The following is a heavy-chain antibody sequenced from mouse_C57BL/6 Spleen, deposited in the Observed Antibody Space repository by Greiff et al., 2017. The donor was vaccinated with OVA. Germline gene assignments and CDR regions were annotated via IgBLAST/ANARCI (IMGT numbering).Heavy chain of an antibody. CDR3: ASYYGSSPHWYFDV. CDR2: IYPGDGDT. V-gene: IGHV1-80*01. D-gene: IGHD1-1*01. Sequence: QVQLKQSGAELVKPGASVKISCKASGYAFSSYWMNWVKQRPGKGLEWIGQIYPGDGDTNYNGKFKGKATLTADKSSSTAYMQLSSLTSEDSAVYFCASYYGSSPHWYFDVWGTGTTVTVSS. CDR1: GYAFSSYW. J-gene: IGHJ1*03.